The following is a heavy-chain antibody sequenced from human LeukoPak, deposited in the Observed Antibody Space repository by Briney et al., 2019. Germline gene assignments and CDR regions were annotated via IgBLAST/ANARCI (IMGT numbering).Heavy chain of an antibody. CDR2: ISLSGLT. Sequence: SGTLSLTCGVSGGSISNTNWWSWVRQPPGQGLEWIGEISLSGLTHYNPSLESRVTVSLDKSKSQPSRNLTSGTAANTPVNYCSRENGAFSPFGYWGQGILVTV. V-gene: IGHV4-4*02. CDR1: GGSISNTNW. CDR3: SRENGAFSPFGY. D-gene: IGHD2-8*01. J-gene: IGHJ4*02.